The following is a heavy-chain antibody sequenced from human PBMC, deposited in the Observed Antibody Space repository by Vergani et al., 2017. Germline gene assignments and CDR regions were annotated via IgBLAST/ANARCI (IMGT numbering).Heavy chain of an antibody. Sequence: QVQLVQSGAEVKKPGASVKVSCKASGYTFTSYYMHWVRQAPGQGLEWMGIINPSGGSTSDAQKFQGRVTMTRDTSTSTVYMELSSLRSEDTAVYYWARDIVVVVAATDHNWFDPWGQGTLVTVSS. CDR3: ARDIVVVVAATDHNWFDP. CDR2: INPSGGST. J-gene: IGHJ5*02. D-gene: IGHD2-15*01. CDR1: GYTFTSYY. V-gene: IGHV1-46*01.